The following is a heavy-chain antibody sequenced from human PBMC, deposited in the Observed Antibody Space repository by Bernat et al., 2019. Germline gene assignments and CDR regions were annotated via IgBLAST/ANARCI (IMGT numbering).Heavy chain of an antibody. D-gene: IGHD6-13*01. CDR1: GFTFSSYA. V-gene: IGHV3-23*01. J-gene: IGHJ4*02. CDR2: ISGSGGST. Sequence: EVQLLESGGGLVQPGGSLRLSCAASGFTFSSYAMSWVRQAPGKGLEWVSAISGSGGSTYYADSVKGRFTISRDNSKNTLHLQMNSLRAEDTAVYYCARDGSSSWIPYDYWGQGTLVTVSS. CDR3: ARDGSSSWIPYDY.